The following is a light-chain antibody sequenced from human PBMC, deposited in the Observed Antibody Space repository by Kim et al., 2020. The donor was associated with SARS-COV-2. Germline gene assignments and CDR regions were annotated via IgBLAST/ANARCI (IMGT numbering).Light chain of an antibody. CDR2: GAS. CDR1: QTISGKY. Sequence: EIVLTQSPGTLSLSPGERATLSCTASQTISGKYLAWYQQTPGQAPRVLIHGASSRATGIPDRFSGSGSGTDFTLTISRLEPEDFAVYYCQQYGGSPWTFGHGTTVDIK. CDR3: QQYGGSPWT. V-gene: IGKV3-20*01. J-gene: IGKJ1*01.